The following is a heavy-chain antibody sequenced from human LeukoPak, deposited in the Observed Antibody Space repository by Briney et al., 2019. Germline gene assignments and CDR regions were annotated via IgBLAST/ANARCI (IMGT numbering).Heavy chain of an antibody. J-gene: IGHJ4*02. CDR1: GFTFTSYA. CDR2: ISSRSSDI. CDR3: ARDSDSSGHYYMDYFDY. V-gene: IGHV3-21*01. Sequence: GGSLRLSCAASGFTFTSYAINWVRQAPGKGLEWVSSISSRSSDINYADTVKGRFTISRDNAWNTLYLQMNSLRAEDTAVYYCARDSDSSGHYYMDYFDYWGQGALVTVSS. D-gene: IGHD3-22*01.